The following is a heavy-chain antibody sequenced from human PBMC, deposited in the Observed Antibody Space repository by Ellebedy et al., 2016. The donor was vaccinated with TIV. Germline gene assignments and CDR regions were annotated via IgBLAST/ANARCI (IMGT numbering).Heavy chain of an antibody. V-gene: IGHV3-30-3*01. D-gene: IGHD6-19*01. J-gene: IGHJ4*02. CDR2: ISYDGANT. CDR1: GFTFSSFP. Sequence: GGSLRLSCAASGFTFSSFPLNWVRQLPGKGLEWVAFISYDGANTFYTESVKGRFTISRDSSRNTVDLQMDSLTPEDTAVYYCVRDARYMETSSWYFDYWGQGSLVTVSS. CDR3: VRDARYMETSSWYFDY.